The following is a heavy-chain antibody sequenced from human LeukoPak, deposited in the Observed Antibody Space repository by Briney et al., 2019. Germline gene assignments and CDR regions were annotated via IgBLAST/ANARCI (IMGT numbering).Heavy chain of an antibody. CDR1: GGSTSSSY. D-gene: IGHD1-26*01. CDR2: IYSSGST. V-gene: IGHV4-4*07. CDR3: AKGGSYHGY. Sequence: PSETLPLTCTVSGGSTSSSYWTWIRQPAGKGLEWIGRIYSSGSTNYSPSLKSRVTMSVDTSKNQFSLKLDSVTAADTAVYYCAKGGSYHGYWGQGTLSPSPQ. J-gene: IGHJ4*02.